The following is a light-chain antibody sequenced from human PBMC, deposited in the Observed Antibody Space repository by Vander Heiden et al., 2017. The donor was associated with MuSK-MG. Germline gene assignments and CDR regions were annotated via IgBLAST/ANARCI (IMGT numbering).Light chain of an antibody. CDR3: QAGDFRAGYV. CDR2: KND. V-gene: IGLV3-1*01. CDR1: ELGEKY. J-gene: IGLJ1*01. Sequence: SHGLTQPPPVSVSPGPPASITRSGDELGEKYACWYQQKPGQSPRLVIYKNDKRPSGIPERFSASKSGDTATLTISGTQAMDEADYYCQAGDFRAGYVFGTGTWVTVL.